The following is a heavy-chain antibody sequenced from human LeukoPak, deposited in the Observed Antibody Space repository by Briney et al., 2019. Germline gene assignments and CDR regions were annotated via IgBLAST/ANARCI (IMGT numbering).Heavy chain of an antibody. CDR1: GFTFGDYA. J-gene: IGHJ5*02. CDR2: IRSKAYGGTT. Sequence: GGSLRLSCTASGFTFGDYAMSWFRQAPGKGLKWVGFIRSKAYGGTTEYAASVKGRFTISRDDSKSIAYLQMNSLKTEDTAVYYCTTAYCGGDCYSNWFDPWGQGTLVTVSS. CDR3: TTAYCGGDCYSNWFDP. D-gene: IGHD2-21*02. V-gene: IGHV3-49*03.